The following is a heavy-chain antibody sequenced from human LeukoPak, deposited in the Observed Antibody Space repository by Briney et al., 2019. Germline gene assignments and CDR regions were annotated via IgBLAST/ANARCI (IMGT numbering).Heavy chain of an antibody. V-gene: IGHV1-46*01. CDR1: GYTFTSYY. D-gene: IGHD3-16*01. CDR3: ARRRFIRGPDVVNPFEY. CDR2: INPSGGST. J-gene: IGHJ4*02. Sequence: ASVKVSCKASGYTFTSYYMHWVRQAPGQGLEWMGIINPSGGSTSSAQKFQGRVTMTRDMSTSTVYMELSSLRSEDTAVYYCARRRFIRGPDVVNPFEYWGQGTLVTVSS.